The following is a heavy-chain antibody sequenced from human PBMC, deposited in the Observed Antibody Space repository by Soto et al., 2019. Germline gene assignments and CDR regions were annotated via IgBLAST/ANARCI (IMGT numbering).Heavy chain of an antibody. CDR1: GFTFSNAW. D-gene: IGHD4-17*01. CDR2: IKSKTDGGTT. V-gene: IGHV3-15*01. Sequence: GGSLRLSCAASGFTFSNAWMSWVRQAPGKGLEWVGRIKSKTDGGTTDYAAPVKGRFTISRDDSKNTLYLQMNSLKTEDTAVYYYTTDDIIVTTVSIYYYGMDVWGQGTTVTVSS. CDR3: TTDDIIVTTVSIYYYGMDV. J-gene: IGHJ6*02.